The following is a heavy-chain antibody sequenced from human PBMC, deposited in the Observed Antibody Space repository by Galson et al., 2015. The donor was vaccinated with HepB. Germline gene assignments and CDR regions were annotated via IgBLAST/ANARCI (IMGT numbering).Heavy chain of an antibody. J-gene: IGHJ3*02. CDR2: IMPIFVTP. CDR1: GATFNTYA. Sequence: SVKVSCKASGATFNTYAFAWVRQAPGQGLEWMGAIMPIFVTPIYTDSLQGRVTITADKSTSTLEVSNLRSEDTAVYYCASYASDIWGQGTMVTVSS. CDR3: ASYASDI. V-gene: IGHV1-69*06.